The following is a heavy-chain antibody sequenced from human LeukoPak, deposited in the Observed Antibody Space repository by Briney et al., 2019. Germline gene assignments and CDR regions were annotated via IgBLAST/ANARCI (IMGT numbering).Heavy chain of an antibody. CDR1: GYTFTGYY. V-gene: IGHV1-2*02. J-gene: IGHJ3*02. D-gene: IGHD1-26*01. CDR3: ARERGSYGAFDI. CDR2: INPNSGGT. Sequence: ASVKVSCKASGYTFTGYYMHWVRQAPGQGLEWMGWINPNSGGTNYAQKFQGRVTMTRDTSISTAYMELSRLRSDDTAVYYRARERGSYGAFDIWGQGTMVTVSS.